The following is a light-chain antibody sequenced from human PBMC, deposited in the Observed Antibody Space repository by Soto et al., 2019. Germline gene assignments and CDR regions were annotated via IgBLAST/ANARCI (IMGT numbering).Light chain of an antibody. CDR3: SSYTSSSTRV. V-gene: IGLV2-14*03. CDR2: EVN. J-gene: IGLJ3*02. CDR1: SSDVGGYDY. Sequence: QSALTQPASVSGSPGQSITISCTGTSSDVGGYDYVSWYQQHPGKAPKLMIYEVNNRPSGVSNRFSGSKSGNTASLTISGLQGEDEADYYCSSYTSSSTRVFGGGTKVTVL.